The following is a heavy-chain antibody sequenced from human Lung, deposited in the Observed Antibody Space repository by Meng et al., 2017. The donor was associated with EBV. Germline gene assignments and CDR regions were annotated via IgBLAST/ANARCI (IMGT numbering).Heavy chain of an antibody. CDR2: ISYDGTNK. V-gene: IGHV3-30-3*01. Sequence: QVQLVESGGGVVQPGRSLRLSCAVSGFTISHYSLHWVRQVPGKGLDWVAVISYDGTNKYYADSVMGRFIISRDNSKNTLYLQMNSPRAEDTAAYYCAVGATSKEYWGQGTLVTVSS. D-gene: IGHD1-26*01. J-gene: IGHJ4*02. CDR3: AVGATSKEY. CDR1: GFTISHYS.